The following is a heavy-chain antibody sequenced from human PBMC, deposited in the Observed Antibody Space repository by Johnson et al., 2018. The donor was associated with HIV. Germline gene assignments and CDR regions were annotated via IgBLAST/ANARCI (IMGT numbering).Heavy chain of an antibody. CDR3: ARETIAVAGAGAFDI. CDR1: GFTVSSNY. D-gene: IGHD6-19*01. V-gene: IGHV3-53*01. Sequence: VQLVESGGGLIQPGGSLRLSCAASGFTVSSNYMSWVRQAPGKGLEWVSVIYSGGSTYYADSVKGRFTISRDNSKNTLYLQMNSLRAEDTAVYYCARETIAVAGAGAFDIWGQGTMVTVSS. CDR2: IYSGGST. J-gene: IGHJ3*02.